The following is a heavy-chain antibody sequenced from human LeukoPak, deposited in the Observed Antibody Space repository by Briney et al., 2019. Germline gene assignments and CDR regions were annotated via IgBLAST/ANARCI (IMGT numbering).Heavy chain of an antibody. V-gene: IGHV3-23*01. D-gene: IGHD2-21*02. J-gene: IGHJ4*02. CDR3: AKVTGIYCGGDCRYFDY. Sequence: GGSLRLSCAASGFTFSSYAMSWVRQAPGKGLEWVSAISGSGGSTYYADSVKGRFTISRDNSKNTLYLQMNSLRAEDTAVYYCAKVTGIYCGGDCRYFDYWGQGTLVTVSP. CDR2: ISGSGGST. CDR1: GFTFSSYA.